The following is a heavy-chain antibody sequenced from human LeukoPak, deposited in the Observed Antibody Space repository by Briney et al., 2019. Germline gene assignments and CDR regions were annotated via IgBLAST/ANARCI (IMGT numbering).Heavy chain of an antibody. CDR3: ARVHSSSSQYYYYGMDV. Sequence: SETLSLTCTVSGGSISSYYWSWIRQPPGKGLEWIGYIYYSGSTNYNPSLKSRVTISVDTSKNQFSLKPSSVTAADTAVYYCARVHSSSSQYYYYGMDVWGQGTTVTVSS. J-gene: IGHJ6*02. CDR1: GGSISSYY. CDR2: IYYSGST. D-gene: IGHD6-6*01. V-gene: IGHV4-59*01.